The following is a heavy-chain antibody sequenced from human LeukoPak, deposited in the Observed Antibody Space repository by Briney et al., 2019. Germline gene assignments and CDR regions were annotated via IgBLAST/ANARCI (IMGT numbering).Heavy chain of an antibody. CDR1: GGSISSYY. V-gene: IGHV4-4*07. Sequence: SETRSLTCTVSGGSISSYYWSWIRQPAGKGLEWIGRIYTSGSTNYNPSLKSRVTMSVDTSKNQFSLKLSSVTAADTAVYYCARNCPEYSSLSFSCYWGQGTLVTVSS. J-gene: IGHJ4*02. CDR3: ARNCPEYSSLSFSCY. CDR2: IYTSGST. D-gene: IGHD6-6*01.